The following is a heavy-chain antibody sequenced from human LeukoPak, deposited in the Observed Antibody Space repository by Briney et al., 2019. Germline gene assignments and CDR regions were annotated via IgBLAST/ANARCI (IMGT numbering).Heavy chain of an antibody. CDR2: ISSSSSYI. CDR1: GFTFSSYS. V-gene: IGHV3-21*01. D-gene: IGHD3-10*01. J-gene: IGHJ4*02. CDR3: AKDMVRGVMAY. Sequence: GGSLRLSCAASGFTFSSYSMNWVRQAPGKGLEWVSSISSSSSYIYYADSVKGRFTISRDNAKNSLYLQMNSLRAEDTAVYYCAKDMVRGVMAYWGQGTLVTVSS.